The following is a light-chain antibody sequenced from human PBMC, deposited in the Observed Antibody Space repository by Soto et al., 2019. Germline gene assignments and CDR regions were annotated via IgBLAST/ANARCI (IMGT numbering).Light chain of an antibody. V-gene: IGLV2-14*03. CDR3: SSYTNENTLEV. CDR2: EVS. CDR1: SSDVGGYNY. Sequence: QSVLTQPASVSGSPGQSITISCTGTSSDVGGYNYVSWYQQQPGKAPKLIIYEVSNRPSGISNRFSGSKSANTASLTISGLQAEDEADYYCSSYTNENTLEVFGGGTQLTVL. J-gene: IGLJ7*01.